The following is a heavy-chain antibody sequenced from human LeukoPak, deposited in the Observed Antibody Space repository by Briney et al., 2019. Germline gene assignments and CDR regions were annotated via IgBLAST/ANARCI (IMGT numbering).Heavy chain of an antibody. V-gene: IGHV4-61*01. J-gene: IGHJ5*02. CDR3: ARAGGDYFNWFDP. CDR2: IYYTGSA. CDR1: GASVSSGTYY. Sequence: SETLSLICTVSGASVSSGTYYWSWIRQPPGRGLEWIGYIYYTGSATYSPSLKSRVTISVDTSKNQFSLKLSSVTAADTAVYYCARAGGDYFNWFDPWGQGALVTVSS. D-gene: IGHD2/OR15-2a*01.